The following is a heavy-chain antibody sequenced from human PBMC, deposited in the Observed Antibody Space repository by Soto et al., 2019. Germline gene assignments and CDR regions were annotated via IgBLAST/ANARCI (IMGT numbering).Heavy chain of an antibody. J-gene: IGHJ5*02. CDR1: GGSISSSSYY. CDR2: IYYSGST. V-gene: IGHV4-39*01. D-gene: IGHD4-17*01. CDR3: ARRNRGYSYFPSDYGDYRETGYNWFDP. Sequence: QLQLQESGPGLVKPSETLSLTCTVSGGSISSSSYYWGWIRQPPGKGLEWIGSIYYSGSTYYNPSLKSRVTISVDTSKNQFSLKLSSVTAADTAVYYCARRNRGYSYFPSDYGDYRETGYNWFDPWGQGTLVTVSS.